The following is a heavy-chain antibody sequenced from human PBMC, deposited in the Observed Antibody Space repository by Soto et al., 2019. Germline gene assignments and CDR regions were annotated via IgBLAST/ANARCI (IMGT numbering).Heavy chain of an antibody. Sequence: QVQLEQSGAEVKKPGSSVKVSCKASGGTLSDHGVAWLRQAPGQGLEWMGGTIPVFNTAKYAQKFQGRVTVTADKFTNIAYMELSSLRSEDTAFYFCARGVYGSGNYYTGPSAFDNWCQGTMVIVSS. CDR3: ARGVYGSGNYYTGPSAFDN. V-gene: IGHV1-69*06. CDR1: GGTLSDHG. D-gene: IGHD3-10*01. J-gene: IGHJ3*02. CDR2: TIPVFNTA.